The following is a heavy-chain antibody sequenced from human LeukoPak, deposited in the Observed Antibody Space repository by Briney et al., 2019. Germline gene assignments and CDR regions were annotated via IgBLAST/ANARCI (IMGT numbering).Heavy chain of an antibody. CDR2: ISSSSSYI. CDR1: GFTFSSYS. J-gene: IGHJ4*02. Sequence: KAGGSLRLSCAVSGFTFSSYSMNWVRQAPGKGLEWVSSISSSSSYIYYADSVKGRFTISRDNAKNSLYLQMNSLRAEDTAVYYCARSLGYCSSTSCYFGYWGQGTLVTVSS. CDR3: ARSLGYCSSTSCYFGY. D-gene: IGHD2-2*01. V-gene: IGHV3-21*01.